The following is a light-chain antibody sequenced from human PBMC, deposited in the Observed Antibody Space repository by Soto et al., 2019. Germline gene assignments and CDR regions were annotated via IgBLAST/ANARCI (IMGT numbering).Light chain of an antibody. CDR1: RSVTSN. Sequence: EIVLTQSPATLSVSPGERATLSCRASRSVTSNLAWYQQKPGQAPRLLIYDTSTRATGVPTRFSGSRSGAEFTLTINSLQSEDFAVYYCQPYNNWPLTFGGGTKVEIK. J-gene: IGKJ4*01. V-gene: IGKV3-15*01. CDR3: QPYNNWPLT. CDR2: DTS.